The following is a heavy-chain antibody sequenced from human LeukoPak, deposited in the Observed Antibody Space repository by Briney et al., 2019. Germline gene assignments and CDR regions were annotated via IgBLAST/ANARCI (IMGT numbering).Heavy chain of an antibody. Sequence: PGGSLRLSCAASGFTFGTYAMSWVRQVPGEGLEWVSAISGSGSSTYYADSVKGRFTISRVNSKNTLFLQMISLRAEDTAVYYCAKDPNFYPHGLGYWGQGTLVTVSS. CDR3: AKDPNFYPHGLGY. V-gene: IGHV3-23*01. CDR2: ISGSGSST. D-gene: IGHD2/OR15-2a*01. CDR1: GFTFGTYA. J-gene: IGHJ4*02.